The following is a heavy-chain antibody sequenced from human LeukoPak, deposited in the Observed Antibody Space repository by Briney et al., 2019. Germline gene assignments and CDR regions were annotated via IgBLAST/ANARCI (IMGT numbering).Heavy chain of an antibody. CDR1: GFLLSTSGVG. J-gene: IGHJ4*02. Sequence: SGPTLVKPTQTLTLTCTFSGFLLSTSGVGVGWIRQPPGKALEWLALIYWDDDKRYSPSLKSRLTITKDTSKNQVVLTMTNMDPVDTATYYCAHTDSSSWSLDYWGQGTLVTVSS. CDR2: IYWDDDK. V-gene: IGHV2-5*02. CDR3: AHTDSSSWSLDY. D-gene: IGHD6-13*01.